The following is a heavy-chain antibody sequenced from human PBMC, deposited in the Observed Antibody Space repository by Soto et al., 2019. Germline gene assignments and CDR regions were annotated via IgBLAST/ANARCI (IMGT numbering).Heavy chain of an antibody. CDR1: GGSFSGYY. D-gene: IGHD2-15*01. Sequence: PSETLSLTCAVYGGSFSGYYWSWIRQPPGKGLEWIGEINHSGSTNYNPSLKSRVTISVDTSKNQFSLKLSSVTAADTAVYYCARSLYCSGGSCYRGADAFGIWGQGTMVTVSS. J-gene: IGHJ3*02. CDR2: INHSGST. V-gene: IGHV4-34*01. CDR3: ARSLYCSGGSCYRGADAFGI.